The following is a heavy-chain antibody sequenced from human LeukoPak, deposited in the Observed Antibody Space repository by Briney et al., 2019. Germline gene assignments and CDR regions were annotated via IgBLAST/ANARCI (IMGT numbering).Heavy chain of an antibody. CDR2: INHNGNVN. CDR3: SGRYFDL. J-gene: IGHJ2*01. CDR1: GFTFSSYW. Sequence: GGSLRLSCAASGFTFSSYWMNWARQAPGKGLEWVASINHNGNVNYYVDSVKGRFTISRDNAKNSLYPQMNSLIAEDTAVDYWSGRYFDLWGRCTLVTVPS. V-gene: IGHV3-7*03.